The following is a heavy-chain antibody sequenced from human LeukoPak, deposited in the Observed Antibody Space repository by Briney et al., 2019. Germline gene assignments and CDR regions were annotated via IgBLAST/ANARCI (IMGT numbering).Heavy chain of an antibody. Sequence: GASVTVSYTASGYTFTSYDINWVRQATGQGLEWMGWMNPNSGNTGYAQKFQGRVTITRNTSIGTAYMELSSLRSEDTAMYYCARDRMVRGVKGTDWFDPWGQGTLVTVSS. J-gene: IGHJ5*02. D-gene: IGHD3-10*01. CDR3: ARDRMVRGVKGTDWFDP. CDR1: GYTFTSYD. V-gene: IGHV1-8*03. CDR2: MNPNSGNT.